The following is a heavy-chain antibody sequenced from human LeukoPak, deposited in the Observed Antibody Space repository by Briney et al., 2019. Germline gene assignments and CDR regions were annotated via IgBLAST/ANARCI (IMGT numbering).Heavy chain of an antibody. Sequence: PGGSLRLSCAAYGFTFSSYAMSWVRQAPGKVLEWVSAISGSGGSTYYADTVKGRFTISRDNSKNTLYLQMNSLRAEDTAVYYCAKESMVRGVIIPYYFDYWGQGTLVTVSS. J-gene: IGHJ4*02. CDR2: ISGSGGST. CDR1: GFTFSSYA. CDR3: AKESMVRGVIIPYYFDY. D-gene: IGHD3-10*01. V-gene: IGHV3-23*01.